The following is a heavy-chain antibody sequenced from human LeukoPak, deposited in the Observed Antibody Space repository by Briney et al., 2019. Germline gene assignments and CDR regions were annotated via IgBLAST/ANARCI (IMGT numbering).Heavy chain of an antibody. J-gene: IGHJ4*02. CDR1: GGSFSGYY. CDR2: INHSGST. CDR3: ASRGYTYGPLD. V-gene: IGHV4-34*01. Sequence: SETLSLTCGVSGGSFSGYYWSWIRQPPGKGLEWIGEINHSGSTKYNPSLKSRVTISVDTSKKQFSLTLTSVTAADTAVYYCASRGYTYGPLDWGQGTLVSVSS. D-gene: IGHD5-18*01.